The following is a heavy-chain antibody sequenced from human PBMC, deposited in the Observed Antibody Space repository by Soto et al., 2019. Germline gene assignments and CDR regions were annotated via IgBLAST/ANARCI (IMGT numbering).Heavy chain of an antibody. D-gene: IGHD3-22*01. J-gene: IGHJ6*02. Sequence: ASVKVSCKASGYTFTSYDINWVRQATGQGLEWMGWMNPNSGNTGYAQKFQGRVTMTRNTSISTAYMELSSLRSEDTAVYYCAGEWNWITMIVVVPHGMDVWGQGTTVTVSS. CDR2: MNPNSGNT. V-gene: IGHV1-8*01. CDR1: GYTFTSYD. CDR3: AGEWNWITMIVVVPHGMDV.